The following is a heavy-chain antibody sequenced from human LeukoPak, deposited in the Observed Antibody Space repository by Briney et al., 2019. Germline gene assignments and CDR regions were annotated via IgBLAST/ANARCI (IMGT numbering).Heavy chain of an antibody. J-gene: IGHJ4*02. D-gene: IGHD4-17*01. Sequence: SETLSLTCNVSGYSISSGYYWGWIRQPPGKGLEWIGSIHHSGSTYYNPSLKSRITISVDTSKNQFSLKLSSVTAADTAVYFCARETTARGYFDYWGQGTLVTVSS. CDR1: GYSISSGYY. CDR2: IHHSGST. CDR3: ARETTARGYFDY. V-gene: IGHV4-38-2*02.